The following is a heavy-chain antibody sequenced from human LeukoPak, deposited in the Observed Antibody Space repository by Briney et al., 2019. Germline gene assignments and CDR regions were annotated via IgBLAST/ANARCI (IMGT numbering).Heavy chain of an antibody. CDR2: IYYTGKT. V-gene: IGHV4-61*03. D-gene: IGHD3-10*01. J-gene: IGHJ4*02. CDR3: ARSQNYYGSGDY. CDR1: GDSVSNGNYY. Sequence: SETLSLTCTVSGDSVSNGNYYWSWLRQPPGKALEWIGYIYYTGKTYYNPSLEGRVPILVDTSRNHFSVKLISVTAADTAVYYCARSQNYYGSGDYWSQGTLVTVSS.